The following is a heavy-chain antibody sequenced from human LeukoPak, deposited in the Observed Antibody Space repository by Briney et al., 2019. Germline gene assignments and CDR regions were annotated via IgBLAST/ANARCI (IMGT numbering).Heavy chain of an antibody. D-gene: IGHD3-22*01. V-gene: IGHV3-30-3*01. CDR1: GFTFSSYA. CDR3: ARELYDSSGRPLYYFDY. Sequence: GGSLRLSCAASGFTFSSYAMHWVRQAPGKGLEWVAVISYDGSNKYYADSVKGRFTISRDNSKNTLYLQMNSLRAEDTAVYYCARELYDSSGRPLYYFDYWGQGTLVTVSS. J-gene: IGHJ4*02. CDR2: ISYDGSNK.